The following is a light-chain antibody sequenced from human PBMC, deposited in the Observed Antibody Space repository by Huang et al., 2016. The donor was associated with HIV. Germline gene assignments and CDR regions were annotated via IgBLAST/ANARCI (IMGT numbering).Light chain of an antibody. CDR1: QSVSDSY. J-gene: IGKJ2*01. CDR3: QQYGGSPYT. CDR2: GAS. Sequence: EIVLTQSPGTLSLSPGERATLFCRASQSVSDSYLAWYQQKPGQAPRLLIYGASSRATGIPDRFSGSGSGTDFTLTITRLEPEEFAVYYCQQYGGSPYTFGQGTKLEIK. V-gene: IGKV3-20*01.